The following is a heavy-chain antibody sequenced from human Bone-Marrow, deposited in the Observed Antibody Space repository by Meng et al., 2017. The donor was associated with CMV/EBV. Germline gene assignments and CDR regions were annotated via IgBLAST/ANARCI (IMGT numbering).Heavy chain of an antibody. CDR1: GYSFSTYW. D-gene: IGHD2-15*01. CDR3: ARRDIKSSNPGYFEF. Sequence: GGSLRLSCAASGYSFSTYWIGWVRQMPGKGLEWMGIIYPGDSDTRYSPSFQGQVTISADRSISTAYLQWSSLKASDTAIYYCARRDIKSSNPGYFEFWGQGTLVTVSS. CDR2: IYPGDSDT. V-gene: IGHV5-51*01. J-gene: IGHJ4*02.